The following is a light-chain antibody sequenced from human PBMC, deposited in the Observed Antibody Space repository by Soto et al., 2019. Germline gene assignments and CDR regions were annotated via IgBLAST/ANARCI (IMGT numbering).Light chain of an antibody. CDR3: QQYNNWPIT. V-gene: IGKV3-15*01. Sequence: EIVMTQSPATLSVSPGGRATVCCRASQSIGSNLAWYQQKPGQSPRLLIYGASTRATGLPARFSGSGSGTEFTLTISSLQSEDFALYYCQQYNNWPITFGQGTRLEIK. CDR2: GAS. J-gene: IGKJ5*01. CDR1: QSIGSN.